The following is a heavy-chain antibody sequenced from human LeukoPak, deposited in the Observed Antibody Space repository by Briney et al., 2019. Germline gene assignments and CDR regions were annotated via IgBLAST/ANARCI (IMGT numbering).Heavy chain of an antibody. CDR1: GFIFTSNR. CDR2: IKHDGSEQ. J-gene: IGHJ4*02. CDR3: ARVGELLPDDY. V-gene: IGHV3-7*01. D-gene: IGHD1-26*01. Sequence: GGSLRLSCAASGFIFTSNRMNWVRQAPGKGLEWVANIKHDGSEQIYVDSVKGRFTISRDNSKNTLYLQMNSLRAEDTAVYYCARVGELLPDDYWGQGTLVTVSS.